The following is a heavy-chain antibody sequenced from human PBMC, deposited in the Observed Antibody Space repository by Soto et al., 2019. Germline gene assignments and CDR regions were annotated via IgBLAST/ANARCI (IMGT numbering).Heavy chain of an antibody. D-gene: IGHD3-16*02. J-gene: IGHJ5*02. CDR1: GYTFTSNS. CDR3: ARVWGSYRAPSGGAGFDP. Sequence: QVQLVQSGAELKKPGASVKVSCAASGYTFTSNSITWVRQAPGQGLEWMGWISAYNGETSYAEKFQGRLTMTTDTSTSTAYMELRSLTSDDTAVYYCARVWGSYRAPSGGAGFDPWGQGTLVTVS. CDR2: ISAYNGET. V-gene: IGHV1-18*04.